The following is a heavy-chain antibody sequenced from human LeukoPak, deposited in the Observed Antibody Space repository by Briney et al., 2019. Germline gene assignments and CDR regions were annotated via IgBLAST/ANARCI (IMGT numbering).Heavy chain of an antibody. V-gene: IGHV4-4*07. Sequence: SETLSLTCTASGGSISSYYWSWIRQPAGKGLEWIGRIFTSESPTYNPSLKSRVTMSLDTSKNQFSLKLSSVTAADTAVYYCARVSSSWYQDWYFDLWGRGTLVTVSS. J-gene: IGHJ2*01. CDR3: ARVSSSWYQDWYFDL. CDR2: IFTSESP. D-gene: IGHD6-13*01. CDR1: GGSISSYY.